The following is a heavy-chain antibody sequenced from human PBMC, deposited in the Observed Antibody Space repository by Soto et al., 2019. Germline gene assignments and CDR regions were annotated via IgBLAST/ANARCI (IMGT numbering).Heavy chain of an antibody. CDR3: ANRPRGYSYHVDY. J-gene: IGHJ4*02. D-gene: IGHD5-18*01. Sequence: QITLKESGPTLVKPTQTLTLTCTFSGFSLTTRGVGVGWIRQPPGKALEWLALIYWDDDEGYSPSLKSRLTSTKDTSKNQVVLTRTNRDPVDTATYFCANRPRGYSYHVDYWCQGTLVSVSS. CDR1: GFSLTTRGVG. CDR2: IYWDDDE. V-gene: IGHV2-5*02.